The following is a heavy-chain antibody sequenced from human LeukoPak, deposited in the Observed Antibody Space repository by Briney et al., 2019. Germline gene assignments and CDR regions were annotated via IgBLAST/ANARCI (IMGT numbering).Heavy chain of an antibody. J-gene: IGHJ6*02. D-gene: IGHD4-23*01. V-gene: IGHV1-18*01. CDR2: ISAYNGNT. CDR1: GYTFTSYG. Sequence: ASVKVSCKASGYTFTSYGISWVRQAPGQGLEWMGWISAYNGNTNYAQKFQGRVTITADESTSTAYMELSSLRSEDTAVYYCARDLATTVVTPGYYYGMDVWGQGTTVTVSS. CDR3: ARDLATTVVTPGYYYGMDV.